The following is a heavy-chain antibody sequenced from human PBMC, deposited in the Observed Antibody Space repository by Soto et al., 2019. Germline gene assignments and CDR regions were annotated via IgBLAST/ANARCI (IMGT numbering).Heavy chain of an antibody. CDR2: IYYSGTT. D-gene: IGHD4-17*01. J-gene: IGHJ5*02. Sequence: SETLSLTCTVSGGSISSYYWSWIRQPPGKGLEWIGYIYYSGTTDYNPSLKSRVSISIDTSENLFSLKLNSVTAADTAVYYCASDRRGTTTPLYHWFDPWGQGLLVTVSS. V-gene: IGHV4-59*08. CDR3: ASDRRGTTTPLYHWFDP. CDR1: GGSISSYY.